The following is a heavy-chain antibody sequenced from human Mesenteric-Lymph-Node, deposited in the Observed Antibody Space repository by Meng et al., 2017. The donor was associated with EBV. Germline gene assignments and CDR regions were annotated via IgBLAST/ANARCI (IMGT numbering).Heavy chain of an antibody. CDR2: ISTTSSYI. J-gene: IGHJ4*02. D-gene: IGHD3-10*01. V-gene: IGHV3-21*01. CDR3: ARDLLDSDSGAYYTPDFDY. Sequence: EVQLVESGGGRVKHGGSLRLSCAASGFTFSSYNMNWFRQAPGKGLEWVSSISTTSSYIYYAGSVKGRFTISRDNAKNSLYLQMNSLRAEDTAVYYCARDLLDSDSGAYYTPDFDYWGQGTLVTVSS. CDR1: GFTFSSYN.